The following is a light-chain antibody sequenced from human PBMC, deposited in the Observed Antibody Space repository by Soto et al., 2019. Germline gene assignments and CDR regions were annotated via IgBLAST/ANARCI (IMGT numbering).Light chain of an antibody. CDR1: QSISHKY. CDR3: QLYSGSPWS. J-gene: IGKJ1*01. Sequence: IVLTQSPGTLSLSPGERATLSCRASQSISHKYLAWYQQEPGQAPRLLIHGVSIRATSIPDRFSGSGSGTVFTHNIGRLEPEDFAVYYLQLYSGSPWSFGQGTRV. CDR2: GVS. V-gene: IGKV3-20*01.